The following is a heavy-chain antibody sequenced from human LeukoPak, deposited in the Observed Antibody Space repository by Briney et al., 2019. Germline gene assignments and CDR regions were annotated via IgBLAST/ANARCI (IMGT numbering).Heavy chain of an antibody. J-gene: IGHJ5*02. CDR3: ARLGLTITMVRGVIMASWFDP. D-gene: IGHD3-10*01. CDR1: GGSISSSSYY. V-gene: IGHV4-39*01. Sequence: SETLSLTCTVSGGSISSSSYYWGWIRQSPGKGLEWIGSIYYSGSTYYNPSLKSRVTISVDTSKNQFSLKLSSVTAADTAVYYCARLGLTITMVRGVIMASWFDPWGQGTLVTVSS. CDR2: IYYSGST.